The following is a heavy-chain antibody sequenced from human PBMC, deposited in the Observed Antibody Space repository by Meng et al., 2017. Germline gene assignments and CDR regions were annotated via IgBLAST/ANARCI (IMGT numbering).Heavy chain of an antibody. V-gene: IGHV3-30*03. J-gene: IGHJ5*02. CDR3: ATESA. CDR1: GFSTCD. CDR2: ISDDGSHK. Sequence: QVQLVESGGGVVQPGRSLRLSCAASGFSTCDMHWVRQAPGKGLEWVAVISDDGSHKYYADSVKGRFTISRDNSKNTLYLQMNSLRAEDTAVYYCATESAWGQGTLVTVSS.